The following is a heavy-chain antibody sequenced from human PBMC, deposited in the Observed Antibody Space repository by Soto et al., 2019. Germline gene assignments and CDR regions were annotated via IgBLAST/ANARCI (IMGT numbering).Heavy chain of an antibody. D-gene: IGHD6-13*01. Sequence: LSLTCTVSGGSISSNYWTWIRQPPGEGLEWIGYVYNSGSTNYNPSLKSRVTISEDTSKSQFSLKVNSMTAADTAVYYCARYRREAVAGYTLDNWGQGILVTVSS. V-gene: IGHV4-59*01. J-gene: IGHJ4*02. CDR3: ARYRREAVAGYTLDN. CDR2: VYNSGST. CDR1: GGSISSNY.